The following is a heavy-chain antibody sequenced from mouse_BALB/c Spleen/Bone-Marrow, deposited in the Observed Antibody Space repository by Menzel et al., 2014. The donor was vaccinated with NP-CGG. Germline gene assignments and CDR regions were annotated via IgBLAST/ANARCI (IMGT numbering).Heavy chain of an antibody. V-gene: IGHV2-2*02. CDR2: IWSGGST. J-gene: IGHJ1*01. D-gene: IGHD1-1*01. CDR1: GFSLTSYG. Sequence: VKLMESGPGLVQPSQSLSITCTVSGFSLTSYGVHWVRQSPGKGLEWLGVIWSGGSTDYNAAFISRLSISKDNSKSQVFFKMNSLQANDTAIYYCARNYYGRSYWYFDVWGAGTTVTVSS. CDR3: ARNYYGRSYWYFDV.